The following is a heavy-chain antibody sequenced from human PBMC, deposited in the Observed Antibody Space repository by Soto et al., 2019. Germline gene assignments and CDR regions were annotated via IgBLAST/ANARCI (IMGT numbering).Heavy chain of an antibody. CDR1: GYTLTELS. D-gene: IGHD3-22*01. Sequence: ASVKVSCKVSGYTLTELSMHWVRQAPGKGLEWMGGFDPEDGETIYAQKLQGRVTMTEDTSTDTAYMELSSLRSEDTAVYYCAGSGYYNNWFDPRGQGTLVNVSS. CDR2: FDPEDGET. J-gene: IGHJ5*02. CDR3: AGSGYYNNWFDP. V-gene: IGHV1-24*01.